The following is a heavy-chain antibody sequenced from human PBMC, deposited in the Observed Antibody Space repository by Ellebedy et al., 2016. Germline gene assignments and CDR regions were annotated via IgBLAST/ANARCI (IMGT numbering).Heavy chain of an antibody. J-gene: IGHJ4*02. CDR3: TTDGSEWSRDY. V-gene: IGHV3-69-1*01. CDR2: ISRASDP. CDR1: GFTFSVRG. Sequence: GGSLRLSXVGSGFTFSVRGMTWVRQAPGKGLEWVATISRASDPYYADSVKGRFTISRNNGMNSVFLQMNSLRVEDTALYYCTTDGSEWSRDYWGQGTLVTVSS. D-gene: IGHD3-3*01.